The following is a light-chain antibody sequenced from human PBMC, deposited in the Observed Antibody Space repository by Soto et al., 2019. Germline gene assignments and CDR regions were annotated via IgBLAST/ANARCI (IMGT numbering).Light chain of an antibody. Sequence: QSVLTQPPSASGTPGQRIIISCSGSTSNIESHSVXWXQQVRGTAPRLLIITNNQRPSGVPARFSGSKSGASASLAISGLQSEDEATYYCATCYDSRKGVFGTGTKVTVL. CDR3: ATCYDSRKGV. J-gene: IGLJ1*01. V-gene: IGLV1-44*01. CDR2: TNN. CDR1: TSNIESHS.